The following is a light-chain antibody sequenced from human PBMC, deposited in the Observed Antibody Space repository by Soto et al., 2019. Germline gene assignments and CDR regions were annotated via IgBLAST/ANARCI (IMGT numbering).Light chain of an antibody. CDR2: WAS. V-gene: IGKV4-1*01. Sequence: DIVMTQSPDSLAVSLGERATINCKSSQSVLHSSHNKNYLAWYQQKPGQPPKLLIYWASTRKSGVTDRFSGSGSGPDFTLTISSLQAEDVAVYYCQHYYTTPRTFGQGTKVEIK. CDR1: QSVLHSSHNKNY. J-gene: IGKJ1*01. CDR3: QHYYTTPRT.